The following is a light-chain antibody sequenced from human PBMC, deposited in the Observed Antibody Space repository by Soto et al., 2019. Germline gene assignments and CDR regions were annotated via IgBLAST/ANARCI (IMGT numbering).Light chain of an antibody. CDR2: DAS. CDR3: QDYTSYSCT. CDR1: QRISSW. Sequence: DIQMTQSPSTLSASVGDRVTITCRASQRISSWLAWYQQKPGKAPKILIYDASSLESGVPSRFSGSGSGTEFTLTISILQPEDFATHYCQDYTSYSCTVGQGPKVEIK. J-gene: IGKJ1*01. V-gene: IGKV1-5*01.